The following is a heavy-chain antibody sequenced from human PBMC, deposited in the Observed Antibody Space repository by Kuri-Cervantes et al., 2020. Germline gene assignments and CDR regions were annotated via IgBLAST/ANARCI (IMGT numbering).Heavy chain of an antibody. Sequence: ETLSLTCAASGFTFSSYAMSWVRQAPGKRLEWVANINQDGTGKFYVDSLKGRFSISRDNAKNEVYLQMDSLGVDDTAMYYCARSGGYGWDAWGQGARVTVSS. D-gene: IGHD2-8*02. CDR3: ARSGGYGWDA. J-gene: IGHJ5*02. CDR1: GFTFSSYA. CDR2: INQDGTGK. V-gene: IGHV3-7*01.